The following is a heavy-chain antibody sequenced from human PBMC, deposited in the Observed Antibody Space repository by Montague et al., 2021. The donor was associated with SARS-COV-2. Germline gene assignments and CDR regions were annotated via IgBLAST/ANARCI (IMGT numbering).Heavy chain of an antibody. CDR2: IDWDDDK. V-gene: IGHV2-70*11. J-gene: IGHJ4*02. CDR3: ARTFYDILTGYSEWGFDY. CDR1: GFSLSTSGMC. Sequence: PALVKPTQTLTLTCTFSGFSLSTSGMCVSRIRQPPGKALEWLARIDWDDDKYYSTSLKTRLTISKDTSKNQVVLTMTNVDPVDTATCYCARTFYDILTGYSEWGFDYWGQGTLVTVSS. D-gene: IGHD3-9*01.